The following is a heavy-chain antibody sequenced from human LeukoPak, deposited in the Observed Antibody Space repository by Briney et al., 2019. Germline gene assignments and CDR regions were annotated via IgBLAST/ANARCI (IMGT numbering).Heavy chain of an antibody. J-gene: IGHJ4*02. CDR2: IHSSGST. CDR1: GGSISRYY. CDR3: ARANSYDGSGHYYEFAY. Sequence: SETLSLTCTVSGGSISRYYWSWIRQPAGKGLEWIGRIHSSGSTNYNPSLKSRVTMSVDTSKDHFSLKLSSVTAADTAVYYCARANSYDGSGHYYEFAYWGQGTLVTVSS. D-gene: IGHD3-22*01. V-gene: IGHV4-4*07.